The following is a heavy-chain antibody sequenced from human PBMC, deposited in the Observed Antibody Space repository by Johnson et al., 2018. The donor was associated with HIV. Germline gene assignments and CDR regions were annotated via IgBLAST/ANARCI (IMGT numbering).Heavy chain of an antibody. CDR2: ISDDAVYK. D-gene: IGHD3-22*01. Sequence: QVQLVESGGGVVQPGGSLTLTCEASGFAFSNSALHWVRQAPGKGLEWVAVISDDAVYKHYGDSVKGRFSISRDNSKNTVDLRMNSLRREDTAVYYWARDGNYYDRSGYRVDAFDVWGQGTTVTVSS. CDR3: ARDGNYYDRSGYRVDAFDV. V-gene: IGHV3-30*04. CDR1: GFAFSNSA. J-gene: IGHJ3*01.